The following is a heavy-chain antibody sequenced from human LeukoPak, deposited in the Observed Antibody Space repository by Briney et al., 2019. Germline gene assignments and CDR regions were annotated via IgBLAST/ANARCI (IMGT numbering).Heavy chain of an antibody. CDR2: IIPILGIA. D-gene: IGHD5-18*01. Sequence: AASVKVSCEASGGTFSSYTISWVRQAPGQGLEWMGRIIPILGIANYAQKFQGRVTITADKSTSTAYMELSSLRSEDTAVYYCARASARYSYGALEYWGQGTLVTVSS. CDR1: GGTFSSYT. V-gene: IGHV1-69*02. J-gene: IGHJ4*02. CDR3: ARASARYSYGALEY.